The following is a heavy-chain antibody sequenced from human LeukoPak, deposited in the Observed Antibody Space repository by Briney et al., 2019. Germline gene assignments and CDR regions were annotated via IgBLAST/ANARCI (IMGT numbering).Heavy chain of an antibody. J-gene: IGHJ3*02. CDR3: TPDFVGVTAWKSWLCCACDI. CDR2: ISGSGGST. V-gene: IGHV3-23*01. D-gene: IGHD2-2*01. CDR1: GFTFSSYA. Sequence: GGSLRLSCAASGFTFSSYAMSWVRQAPGKGLEWVSAISGSGGSTYYADSVKGRFTISRDNSKNTLYLQMNSLRVEDSVVYDCTPDFVGVTAWKSWLCCACDICSQGKGVTVTS.